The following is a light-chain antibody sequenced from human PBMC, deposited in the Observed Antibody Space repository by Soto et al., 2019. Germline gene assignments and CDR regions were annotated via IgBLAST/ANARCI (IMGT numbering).Light chain of an antibody. CDR2: GAS. V-gene: IGKV3-15*01. J-gene: IGKJ1*01. Sequence: IVMTQSPATLSVSPWERATLSCRTSQSVSSSLAWYQQKPGQAPSLLIYGASTRATGIPARFSGSGSGTEFTLTISSLQSEDFAVYYCQQRSNWPRTFGQGTKVDIK. CDR3: QQRSNWPRT. CDR1: QSVSSS.